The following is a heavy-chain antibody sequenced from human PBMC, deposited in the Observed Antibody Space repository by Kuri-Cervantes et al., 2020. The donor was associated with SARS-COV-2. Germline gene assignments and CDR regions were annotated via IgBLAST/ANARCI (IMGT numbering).Heavy chain of an antibody. CDR2: ISSSSSTI. CDR1: GFTFSSYS. V-gene: IGHV3-48*02. J-gene: IGHJ6*02. Sequence: GESLKISCAASGFTFSSYSVNWVRQAPGKGLEWVSYISSSSSTIYYADSVKGRFTISRDNAKNSLYLQMNSLRDEDTAVYYCARGYCSSTSCPPYYYYGMDIWGQGATVTVSS. CDR3: ARGYCSSTSCPPYYYYGMDI. D-gene: IGHD2-2*01.